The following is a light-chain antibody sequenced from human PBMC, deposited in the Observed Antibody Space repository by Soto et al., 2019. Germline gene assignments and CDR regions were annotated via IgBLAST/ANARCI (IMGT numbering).Light chain of an antibody. J-gene: IGKJ4*01. CDR1: QSVSSRY. Sequence: EIVLTQSPGTVSLSPGARATLSCRASQSVSSRYLAWYQQKVGQAPRLLIYAAFRAPGTPDRFSGTWSGTDFTLTISRLEPEDVAVYYCQQFSSYPLTFGGGTKVDIK. V-gene: IGKV3-20*01. CDR2: AA. CDR3: QQFSSYPLT.